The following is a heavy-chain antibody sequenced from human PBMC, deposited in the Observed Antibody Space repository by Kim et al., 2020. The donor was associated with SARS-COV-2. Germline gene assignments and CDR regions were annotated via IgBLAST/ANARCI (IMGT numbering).Heavy chain of an antibody. CDR2: ISAYNGNT. V-gene: IGHV1-18*01. J-gene: IGHJ6*02. CDR1: GYTFTSYG. D-gene: IGHD3-9*01. CDR3: ARDPHYTYDILTGYRGASYYYYGMDV. Sequence: ASVKVSCKASGYTFTSYGISWVRQAPGQGLEWMGWISAYNGNTNYAQKLQGRVTMTTDTSTSTAYMELRSLRSDDTAVYYCARDPHYTYDILTGYRGASYYYYGMDVWGQGTTVTVSS.